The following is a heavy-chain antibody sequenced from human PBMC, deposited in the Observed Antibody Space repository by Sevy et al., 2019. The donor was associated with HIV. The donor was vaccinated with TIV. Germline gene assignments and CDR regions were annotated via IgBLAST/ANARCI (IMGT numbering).Heavy chain of an antibody. Sequence: GGSLRLSCAASGFTFSSYGMHWVRQAPGKGLEWVAVIWYDGSNKYYADSVKGRFTISRDNSKNTLYLQMNSLRAEDTAVYYCARQKGIFGVVITGPSFDYWGQGTLVTVSS. D-gene: IGHD3-3*01. V-gene: IGHV3-33*01. J-gene: IGHJ4*02. CDR3: ARQKGIFGVVITGPSFDY. CDR2: IWYDGSNK. CDR1: GFTFSSYG.